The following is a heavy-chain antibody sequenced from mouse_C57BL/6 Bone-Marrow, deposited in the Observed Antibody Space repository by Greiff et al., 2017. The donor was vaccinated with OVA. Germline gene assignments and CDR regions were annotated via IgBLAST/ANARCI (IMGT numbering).Heavy chain of an antibody. V-gene: IGHV1-5*01. CDR1: GYTFTSYW. Sequence: EVQLQQSGTVLARPGASVKMSCKTSGYTFTSYWMHWVKQRPGQGLEWIGAIYPGNSDTSYNQKFKGQAKLTAVKSASTAYMELSSLTNEDSAVYYCTRSGTTVVPPKGYWGQGTSVTVSS. CDR2: IYPGNSDT. CDR3: TRSGTTVVPPKGY. J-gene: IGHJ4*01. D-gene: IGHD1-1*01.